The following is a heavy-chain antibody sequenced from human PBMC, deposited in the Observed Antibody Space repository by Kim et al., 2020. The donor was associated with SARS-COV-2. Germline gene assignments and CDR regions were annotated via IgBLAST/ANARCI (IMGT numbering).Heavy chain of an antibody. Sequence: GGSLRLSCAASGFTFSSYWMSWVRQAPGKGLEWVANIKQDGSEKYYVDSVKGRFTISRDNAKNSLYLQMNSLRAEDTAVYYCARGEYSGYEYYFDYWGQGTLVTVSS. CDR3: ARGEYSGYEYYFDY. V-gene: IGHV3-7*01. CDR2: IKQDGSEK. CDR1: GFTFSSYW. D-gene: IGHD5-12*01. J-gene: IGHJ4*02.